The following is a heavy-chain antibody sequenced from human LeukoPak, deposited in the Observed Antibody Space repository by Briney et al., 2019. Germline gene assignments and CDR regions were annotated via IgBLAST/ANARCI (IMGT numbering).Heavy chain of an antibody. J-gene: IGHJ5*02. CDR1: GFSFSDYY. Sequence: GGSLRLSCAASGFSFSDYYMRWIRQAPGKGLEWVSNISSSNSYANYADSVKGRFTISRDNAKNSLDLQMNSLRGEDTAVYYCARVEDCSTTSCRGWFDPWGQGTLVTVSS. V-gene: IGHV3-11*05. CDR2: ISSSNSYA. D-gene: IGHD2-2*01. CDR3: ARVEDCSTTSCRGWFDP.